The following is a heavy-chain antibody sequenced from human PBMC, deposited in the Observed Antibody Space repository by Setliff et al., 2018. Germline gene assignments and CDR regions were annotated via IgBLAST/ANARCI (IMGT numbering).Heavy chain of an antibody. D-gene: IGHD3-16*01. CDR3: ARGGGRWLYYFDY. J-gene: IGHJ4*02. Sequence: KTSETLSLTCAVYGDSLSGYYWSWIRQSPKKGLEWIGEIMPGRDTLYSPSLESRLTITIDTSKSQFSLKLSSVTAADTAVYYCARGGGRWLYYFDYWGQGTLVTVSS. CDR2: IMPGRDT. CDR1: GDSLSGYY. V-gene: IGHV4-34*12.